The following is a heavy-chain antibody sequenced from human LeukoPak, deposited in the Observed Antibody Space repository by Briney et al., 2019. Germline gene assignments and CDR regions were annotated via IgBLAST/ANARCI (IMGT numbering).Heavy chain of an antibody. Sequence: SETLSLTCTVSRGSISSYYWRWIRQPPARGGAGVGYIYYSRTTNYNPSLKSRVTISVDSSKNQFSLKLSPVTAANTAVYYWAGGVGIVGAYYGYWGQGTLVTVSS. J-gene: IGHJ4*02. V-gene: IGHV4-59*01. CDR2: IYYSRTT. CDR3: AGGVGIVGAYYGY. CDR1: RGSISSYY. D-gene: IGHD1-26*01.